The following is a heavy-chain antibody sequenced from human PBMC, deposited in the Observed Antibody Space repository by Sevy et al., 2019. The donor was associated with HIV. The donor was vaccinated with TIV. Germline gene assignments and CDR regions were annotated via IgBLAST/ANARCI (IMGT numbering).Heavy chain of an antibody. V-gene: IGHV3-11*01. CDR3: ARAAGWFDA. CDR2: ISTSTSTTTI. Sequence: GGSLRLSCAASGFTFNDYNLSWIRQAPGKGLEWVSYISTSTSTTTIYYADSVKGRFTISRDNAKNSIYLQMNSLRFDDTAVYYCARAAGWFDAWGQGTLVTVS. J-gene: IGHJ5*02. CDR1: GFTFNDYN.